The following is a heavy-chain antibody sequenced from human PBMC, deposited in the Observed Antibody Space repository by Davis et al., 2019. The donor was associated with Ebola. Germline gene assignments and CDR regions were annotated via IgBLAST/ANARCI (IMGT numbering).Heavy chain of an antibody. CDR3: AREDCGGGNCYYYYGMDV. V-gene: IGHV3-30*04. Sequence: PGGSLRLSCRGSGFSLSDYSLHWVRQAPGKGLEWVAAISHDGSNQNYADSVKGRFIISRDNSKNMVFLQMNSLTPADTAIYFCAREDCGGGNCYYYYGMDVWGQGTTVIVSS. CDR2: ISHDGSNQ. J-gene: IGHJ6*02. D-gene: IGHD2-21*01. CDR1: GFSLSDYS.